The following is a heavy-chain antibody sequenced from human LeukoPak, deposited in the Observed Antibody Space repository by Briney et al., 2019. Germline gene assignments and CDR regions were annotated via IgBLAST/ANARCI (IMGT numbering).Heavy chain of an antibody. CDR2: IYYSGST. Sequence: SETLSLTCTVSGGSISSSSYYWSWIRQPPGKGLEWIGYIYYSGSTNYNPSLKSRVTISVDTSKNQFSLKLSSVTAADTAVYYCAREFGGSWGVYFDYWGQGTLVTVSS. CDR3: AREFGGSWGVYFDY. CDR1: GGSISSSSYY. J-gene: IGHJ4*02. V-gene: IGHV4-61*01. D-gene: IGHD3-10*01.